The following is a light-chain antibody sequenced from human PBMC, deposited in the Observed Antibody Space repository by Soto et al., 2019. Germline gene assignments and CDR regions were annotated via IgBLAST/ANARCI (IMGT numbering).Light chain of an antibody. CDR1: QSLSVSY. V-gene: IGKV3-20*01. Sequence: EIVLTQSPGTLSLSPGDRATLSCRASQSLSVSYIAWYQQKPGQAPRLLIYSTSTRAAGIPDRFTGRGSGTHFTLAISRREPEDFAVYYCHQLGDSPQTFGQGTTVEV. CDR2: STS. J-gene: IGKJ1*01. CDR3: HQLGDSPQT.